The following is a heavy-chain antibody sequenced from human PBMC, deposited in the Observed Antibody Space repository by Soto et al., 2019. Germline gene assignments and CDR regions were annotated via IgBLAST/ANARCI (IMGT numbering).Heavy chain of an antibody. Sequence: PGESLKISCKGSGYSFTSYWIGWVRQMPGKGLEWMGITYPGDSDTRYSPSFQGQVTISADKSISTAYLQWSSLKASDTAMYYCARGYSSSWYLSLYRGLNYGMDVWGQGTTVTVSS. CDR1: GYSFTSYW. D-gene: IGHD6-13*01. J-gene: IGHJ6*02. V-gene: IGHV5-51*01. CDR3: ARGYSSSWYLSLYRGLNYGMDV. CDR2: TYPGDSDT.